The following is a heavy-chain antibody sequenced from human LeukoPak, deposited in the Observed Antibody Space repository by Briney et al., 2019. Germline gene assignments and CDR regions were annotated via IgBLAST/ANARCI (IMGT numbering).Heavy chain of an antibody. D-gene: IGHD5-18*01. Sequence: KPGESLKISCQASGYSFTNYWIGWVRQMPGKGLEWMGIIYPGDSDTRYSPSFQGQVTISADKSISTAYLQWSSLKASDTAMYYCARQGSGYSPTYYYYMDVWGKGTTVTISS. CDR2: IYPGDSDT. J-gene: IGHJ6*03. V-gene: IGHV5-51*01. CDR3: ARQGSGYSPTYYYYMDV. CDR1: GYSFTNYW.